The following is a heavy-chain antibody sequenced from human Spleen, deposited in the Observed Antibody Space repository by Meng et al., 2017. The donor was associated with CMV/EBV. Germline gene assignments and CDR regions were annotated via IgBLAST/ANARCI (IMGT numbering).Heavy chain of an antibody. CDR3: ARSGYSYGYSVD. CDR2: IYYSGST. V-gene: IGHV4-39*07. Sequence: SETLSLTCTVSGGSISSNSYYWGWIRQPPGKGLEWIGSIYYSGSTYYNPSLKSRVTISVDTSKNQFSLKLSSVTAADTAVYYCARSGYSYGYSVDWGQGTLVTVSS. J-gene: IGHJ4*02. D-gene: IGHD5-18*01. CDR1: GGSISSNSYY.